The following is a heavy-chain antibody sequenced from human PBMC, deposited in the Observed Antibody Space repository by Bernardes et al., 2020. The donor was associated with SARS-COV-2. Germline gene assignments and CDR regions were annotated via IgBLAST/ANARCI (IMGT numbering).Heavy chain of an antibody. Sequence: VGSLILSCAASGFISRNYAMSWVRQVPGKGLEWVSGISGRGISTYYAASVRGRFTISGDDSKDTLYLHMNSLRVEDTALYYCAKERFGHVAGFFDYWGQGTLVTVSS. CDR3: AKERFGHVAGFFDY. CDR2: ISGRGIST. CDR1: GFISRNYA. V-gene: IGHV3-23*01. D-gene: IGHD6-19*01. J-gene: IGHJ4*02.